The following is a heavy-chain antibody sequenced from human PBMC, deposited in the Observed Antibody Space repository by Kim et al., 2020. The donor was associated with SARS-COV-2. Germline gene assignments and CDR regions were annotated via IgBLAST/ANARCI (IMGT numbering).Heavy chain of an antibody. CDR2: IKSKTDGGTR. CDR3: TTDPIIGVSVAHAGDFDY. CDR1: GFTFSNAW. Sequence: GGSLRLSCAVSGFTFSNAWMSWVRQAPGKGLEWVGRIKSKTDGGTRDYAAPVKGRFSVSRDDSKNTLYLQMNSLKTEDTAVYYCTTDPIIGVSVAHAGDFDYWGQGTLVTVSS. V-gene: IGHV3-15*01. D-gene: IGHD3-3*02. J-gene: IGHJ4*02.